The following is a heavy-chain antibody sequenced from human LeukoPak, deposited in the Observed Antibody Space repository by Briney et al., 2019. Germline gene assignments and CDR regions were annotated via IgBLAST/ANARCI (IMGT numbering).Heavy chain of an antibody. Sequence: GGSLRLSCAASGFTFSDHYMDWVRQAPGKGLEWVGRTRNKANSYTTEYAASVKGRFTISRDDSKNSLYLQMNSLKTEDTAVYYCARLYCGGDCYSINDAFDIWGQGTMVTVSS. J-gene: IGHJ3*02. D-gene: IGHD2-21*02. CDR1: GFTFSDHY. CDR2: TRNKANSYTT. CDR3: ARLYCGGDCYSINDAFDI. V-gene: IGHV3-72*01.